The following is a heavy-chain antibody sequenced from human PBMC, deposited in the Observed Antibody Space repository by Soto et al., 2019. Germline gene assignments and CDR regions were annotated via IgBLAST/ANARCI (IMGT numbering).Heavy chain of an antibody. J-gene: IGHJ6*02. Sequence: XETLSLTCTVSGGSIXXXXXSWIRQPPGKGLEWIGYIYYSGSTNYNPSLKSRVTISVDTSKNQFSLKLSSVTAADTAVFYCARLAGYCSGTSCYGYYGMDVWGQGTTVTVSS. CDR1: GGSIXXXX. CDR2: IYYSGST. D-gene: IGHD2-2*01. V-gene: IGHV4-59*01. CDR3: ARLAGYCSGTSCYGYYGMDV.